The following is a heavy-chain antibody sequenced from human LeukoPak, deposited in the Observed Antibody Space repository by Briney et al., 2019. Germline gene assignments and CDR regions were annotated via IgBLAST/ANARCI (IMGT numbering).Heavy chain of an antibody. CDR3: ARDYGGNSGWFDP. Sequence: ASVKVSFKASGYTFTSYDINWVRQATGQGLEWMGWMNPNSGNTGYAQKFQGRVTMTRDTSTSTAYMELSSLRSEDTAVYYCARDYGGNSGWFDPWGQGTLVTVSS. J-gene: IGHJ5*02. CDR2: MNPNSGNT. CDR1: GYTFTSYD. V-gene: IGHV1-8*01. D-gene: IGHD4-23*01.